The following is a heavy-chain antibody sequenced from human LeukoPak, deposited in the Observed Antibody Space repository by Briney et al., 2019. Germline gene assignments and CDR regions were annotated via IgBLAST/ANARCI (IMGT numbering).Heavy chain of an antibody. V-gene: IGHV1-8*01. D-gene: IGHD2-2*01. J-gene: IGHJ4*02. Sequence: GASVKVSCKASGYTFTSYDINWVRQATGQGLEWVGWMNPNSGNTGYAQKFQGRVTMTRNTSISTAYMELSSLRSEDTAVYYCARGSVVVPAASSFIDYWGQGTLVTVSS. CDR1: GYTFTSYD. CDR2: MNPNSGNT. CDR3: ARGSVVVPAASSFIDY.